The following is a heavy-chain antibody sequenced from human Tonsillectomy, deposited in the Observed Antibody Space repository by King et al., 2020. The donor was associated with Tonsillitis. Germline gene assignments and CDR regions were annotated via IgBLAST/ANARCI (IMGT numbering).Heavy chain of an antibody. CDR3: ARYPIVASSYYFDY. D-gene: IGHD6-6*01. CDR2: IYFSGKT. J-gene: IGHJ4*02. V-gene: IGHV4-39*01. Sequence: QLQESGPGLVKPSETLSLTCTVSGGSISSKSYYLGWIRQPPGKGREWIWSIYFSGKTYYNPSLKSLVTISVDTSKNQSSLKLGSVTAADTAVYYCARYPIVASSYYFDYWGQGTLVTVSS. CDR1: GGSISSKSYY.